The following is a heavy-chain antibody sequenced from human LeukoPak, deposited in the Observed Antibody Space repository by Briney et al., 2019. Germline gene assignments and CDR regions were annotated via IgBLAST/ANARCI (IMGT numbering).Heavy chain of an antibody. D-gene: IGHD2-2*01. CDR1: GFTFSSYA. CDR2: ISGNGGST. Sequence: GGSLRLSCAASGFTFSSYAMGWVRQAPGKGLDWVSAISGNGGSTYYADSVKGRFTISRDNSKNTLYLQMNSLRAEDTAVYYCAKLEKIGYCSSTSCRYFDYWGQGTLVTVSS. J-gene: IGHJ4*02. CDR3: AKLEKIGYCSSTSCRYFDY. V-gene: IGHV3-23*01.